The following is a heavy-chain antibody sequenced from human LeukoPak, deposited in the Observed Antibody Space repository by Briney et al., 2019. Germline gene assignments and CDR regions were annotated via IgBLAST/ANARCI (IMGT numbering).Heavy chain of an antibody. Sequence: SETLSLTCTVSGGSITSSSYYWGWIRQPPGKGLEWIGSIYYSGSTYYNPSLKSRVAISVDTSKNQFSLKLSSVTAADTAVHYCARGHCFGGDCYFDYWGPGTLVTVSS. CDR2: IYYSGST. CDR3: ARGHCFGGDCYFDY. J-gene: IGHJ4*02. CDR1: GGSITSSSYY. D-gene: IGHD2-21*02. V-gene: IGHV4-39*01.